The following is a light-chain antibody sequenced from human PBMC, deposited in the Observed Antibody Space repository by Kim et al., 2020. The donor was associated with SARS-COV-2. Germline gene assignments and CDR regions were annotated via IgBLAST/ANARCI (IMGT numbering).Light chain of an antibody. V-gene: IGKV3-20*01. J-gene: IGKJ2*01. Sequence: PGERSSLPCRASQSVSSSYLAWYQHKPGQAPRLLIYVASSRATCIPDRFSGSGSGTDFTLTISRLEPEDFAVYYCQQYGSSPMYTFGQGTKLEI. CDR3: QQYGSSPMYT. CDR1: QSVSSSY. CDR2: VAS.